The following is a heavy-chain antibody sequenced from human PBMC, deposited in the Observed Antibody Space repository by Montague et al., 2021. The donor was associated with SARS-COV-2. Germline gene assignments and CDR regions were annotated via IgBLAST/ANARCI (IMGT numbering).Heavy chain of an antibody. J-gene: IGHJ6*02. V-gene: IGHV3-30*04. CDR2: ISYDGSNK. D-gene: IGHD4-23*01. Sequence: SLRLSCAASGSTFTNYAMHWVRQAPGKGLEWVAVISYDGSNKYYVDSXKGRFTISRDNSKNTLYPQMNSLRAEDTAVYYCASSEGLTVVTGYYYGMDVWGQGTTVTVSS. CDR3: ASSEGLTVVTGYYYGMDV. CDR1: GSTFTNYA.